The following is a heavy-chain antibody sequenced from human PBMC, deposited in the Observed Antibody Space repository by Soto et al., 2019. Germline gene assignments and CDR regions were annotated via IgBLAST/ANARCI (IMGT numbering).Heavy chain of an antibody. D-gene: IGHD3-16*01. V-gene: IGHV5-51*07. CDR2: VYPADFVT. J-gene: IGHJ3*02. CDR1: GYRFTTYW. Sequence: LKISRNASGYRFTTYWIGRVHQQSGEGLEWLGIVYPADFVTGYSPFFQSQVTISAYKSLSTPYLHWNTLKASDTAMYYRARLFESAGCHASNDAFDIWGQGTMVTVSS. CDR3: ARLFESAGCHASNDAFDI.